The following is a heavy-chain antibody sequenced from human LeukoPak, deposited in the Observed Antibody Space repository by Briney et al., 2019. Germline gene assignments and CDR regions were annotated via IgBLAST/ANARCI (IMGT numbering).Heavy chain of an antibody. J-gene: IGHJ4*02. CDR1: GFTFSSYA. CDR3: ARGNTAMVT. CDR2: ISGSGGNT. V-gene: IGHV3-23*01. D-gene: IGHD5-18*01. Sequence: GGSLRLSCAASGFTFSSYAMTWVRQAPGKGLEWVSTISGSGGNTYYADSVKGRFTISRDNSKNTLYLQMNSLRAEDTAVYYCARGNTAMVTWGQGTLVTVSS.